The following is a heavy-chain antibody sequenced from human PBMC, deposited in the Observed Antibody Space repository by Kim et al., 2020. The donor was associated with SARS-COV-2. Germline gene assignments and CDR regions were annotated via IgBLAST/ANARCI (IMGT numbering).Heavy chain of an antibody. J-gene: IGHJ3*02. CDR1: GGSISSYY. V-gene: IGHV4-59*01. Sequence: SETLSLTCTVSGGSISSYYWSWIRQPPGKGLEWIGYIYYSGSSNYNPSLKSRVTISVDTSKNQLSLRLSSVTAADTAGYYCGRHQPPRIAAAGTDAFDNWGQGTMVTVSS. CDR2: IYYSGSS. D-gene: IGHD6-13*01. CDR3: GRHQPPRIAAAGTDAFDN.